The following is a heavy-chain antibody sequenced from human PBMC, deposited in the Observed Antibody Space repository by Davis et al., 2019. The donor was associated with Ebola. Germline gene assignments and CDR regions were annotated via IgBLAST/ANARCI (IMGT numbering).Heavy chain of an antibody. CDR2: INHSGST. D-gene: IGHD3-10*01. J-gene: IGHJ4*02. CDR1: GGSFSGYY. V-gene: IGHV4-34*01. CDR3: ARHVRYYGSGSYPLMVDY. Sequence: SETLSLTCAVYGGSFSGYYWSWIRQLPGKGLEWIGEINHSGSTNYNPSLKSRVTISVDTSKNQFSLKLSSVTAADTAVYYCARHVRYYGSGSYPLMVDYWGQGTLVTVSS.